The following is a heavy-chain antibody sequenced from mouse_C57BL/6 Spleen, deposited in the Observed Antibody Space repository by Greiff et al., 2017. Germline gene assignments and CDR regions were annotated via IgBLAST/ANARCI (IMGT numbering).Heavy chain of an antibody. CDR1: GYTFTSYW. Sequence: VQLQQPGAELVKPGASVKLSCKASGYTFTSYWMQWVKQRPGQGLEWIGEIDPSDSYTNYNQKFKGKATLTVDTSSSTAYMQLSSLTSEDSAVYYCARAPSNSRNFDYWGQGTTLTVSS. V-gene: IGHV1-50*01. J-gene: IGHJ2*01. CDR3: ARAPSNSRNFDY. D-gene: IGHD4-1*01. CDR2: IDPSDSYT.